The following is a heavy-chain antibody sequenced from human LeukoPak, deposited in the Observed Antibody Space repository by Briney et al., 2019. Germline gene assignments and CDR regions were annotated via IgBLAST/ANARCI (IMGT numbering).Heavy chain of an antibody. V-gene: IGHV3-21*01. Sequence: NPGGSLRLSCAASGFTFSSYSMNWVRQAPGKGLEWVSSISSSSSYIYYADSVKGRFTISRGNAKNSLYLQMNSLRAEDTAVYYCARVDVQYYYDSSGYQFDPWGQGTLVTVSS. CDR1: GFTFSSYS. CDR3: ARVDVQYYYDSSGYQFDP. D-gene: IGHD3-22*01. CDR2: ISSSSSYI. J-gene: IGHJ5*02.